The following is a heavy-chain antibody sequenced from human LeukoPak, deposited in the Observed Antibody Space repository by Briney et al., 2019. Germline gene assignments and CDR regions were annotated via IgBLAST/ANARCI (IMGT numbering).Heavy chain of an antibody. CDR1: GYTLTELS. CDR3: SRGSGIVGDLVDY. D-gene: IGHD1-26*01. CDR2: FNPEDGET. V-gene: IGHV1-24*01. Sequence: ASVKVSCKISGYTLTELSMHWVRQAPGKGLEWMGSFNPEDGETLYAQKFQGRVTMTKDTSRSTAYIELSSLRREDTAVYYCSRGSGIVGDLVDYWGQGTLVTVSS. J-gene: IGHJ4*02.